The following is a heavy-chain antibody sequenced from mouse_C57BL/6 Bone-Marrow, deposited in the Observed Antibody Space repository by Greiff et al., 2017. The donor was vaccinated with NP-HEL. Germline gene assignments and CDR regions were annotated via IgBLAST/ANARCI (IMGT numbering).Heavy chain of an antibody. J-gene: IGHJ2*01. V-gene: IGHV5-6*01. CDR2: ISSGGSYT. CDR1: GFTFSSYG. CDR3: VTADY. Sequence: EVMLVESGGDLVKPGGSLKLSCAASGFTFSSYGMSWVRQTPDKRLEWVATISSGGSYTYYPDSVKGRFTISRDNAKNTLYLQMSSLKSEDTAMYYCVTADYWGQGTTLTVSS.